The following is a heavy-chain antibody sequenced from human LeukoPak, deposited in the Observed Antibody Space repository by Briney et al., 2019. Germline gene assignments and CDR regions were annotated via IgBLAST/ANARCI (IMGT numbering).Heavy chain of an antibody. D-gene: IGHD3-22*01. CDR2: ISSSSSYI. Sequence: PGGSLRLSCAASGFTFSSYSMTWVRQAPGKGLEWVSSISSSSSYIYYADSVKGRFTISRDNAKNSLYLQMNSLRAEDTAVYYCARHGPMIVVVGDAFDIWGQGTMVTVSS. CDR1: GFTFSSYS. V-gene: IGHV3-21*01. CDR3: ARHGPMIVVVGDAFDI. J-gene: IGHJ3*02.